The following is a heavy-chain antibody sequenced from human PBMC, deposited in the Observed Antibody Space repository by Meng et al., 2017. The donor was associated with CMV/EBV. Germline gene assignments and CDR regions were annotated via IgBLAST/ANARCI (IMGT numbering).Heavy chain of an antibody. CDR2: ISAYNGNT. Sequence: ASVKVSCKASGYTLTSYGISWVRQAPGQGLEWMGWISAYNGNTNYAQKLQGRVTMTTDTSTSTAYMELRSLRSDDTAVYYCARGTSYDFWSGYPPGSFDYWGQGTLVTVSS. J-gene: IGHJ4*02. CDR3: ARGTSYDFWSGYPPGSFDY. CDR1: GYTLTSYG. V-gene: IGHV1-18*01. D-gene: IGHD3-3*01.